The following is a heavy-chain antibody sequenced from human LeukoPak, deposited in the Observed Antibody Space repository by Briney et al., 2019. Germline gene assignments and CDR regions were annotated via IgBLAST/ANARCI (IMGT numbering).Heavy chain of an antibody. V-gene: IGHV3-43*02. Sequence: QPGGSLRLSCAASGFTFDDYAMHWVRQAPGKGLEWVSLISGDGGSTYYADSMKGRFTISRDNSKNSLYLQMNSLRTEDTALYYCARDSQEFFQHWGQGTLVTVSS. J-gene: IGHJ1*01. CDR3: ARDSQEFFQH. CDR2: ISGDGGST. CDR1: GFTFDDYA.